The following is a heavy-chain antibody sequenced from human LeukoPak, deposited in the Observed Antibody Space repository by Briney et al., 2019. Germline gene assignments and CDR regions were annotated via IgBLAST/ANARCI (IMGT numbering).Heavy chain of an antibody. V-gene: IGHV3-20*01. CDR1: GFTSDDYG. CDR3: ARGNSNFDY. CDR2: INRSGGST. D-gene: IGHD4-23*01. J-gene: IGHJ4*02. Sequence: GGSLRLSCAASGFTSDDYGMSWVRQAPGKGLEWVSGINRSGGSTGYADSVKGRFTISRDYAKNSLYLQMNSLGAKDTALYHCARGNSNFDYWGQGTLVTVSS.